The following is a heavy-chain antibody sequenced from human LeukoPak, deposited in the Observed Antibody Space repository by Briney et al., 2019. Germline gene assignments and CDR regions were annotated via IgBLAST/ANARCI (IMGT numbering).Heavy chain of an antibody. V-gene: IGHV1-18*01. D-gene: IGHD3-10*01. CDR3: ARQLYGSGSYYNVIDY. Sequence: ASVKVSCKASGYTFTSYGISWVRQGPGQGLEWMGWISAYNGNTNYAQKLQGRVTMTTDTSTSTAYMELRSLRSDDTAVYYCARQLYGSGSYYNVIDYWGQGTLVTVSS. CDR2: ISAYNGNT. CDR1: GYTFTSYG. J-gene: IGHJ4*02.